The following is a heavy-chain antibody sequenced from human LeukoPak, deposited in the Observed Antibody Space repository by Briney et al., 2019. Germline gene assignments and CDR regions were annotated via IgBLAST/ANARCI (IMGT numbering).Heavy chain of an antibody. CDR3: AKRGNPTVGHHYLDV. J-gene: IGHJ6*03. CDR2: ITTSGGST. Sequence: GGSLRLSCAASGFTFSIYDMSWVRQAPGKGLEWVSSITTSGGSTFYADSVMGRFTISRDNSRNTPYLQMNSLSAEDTAVYYCAKRGNPTVGHHYLDVWGKGTTVSVSS. V-gene: IGHV3-23*01. D-gene: IGHD1-1*01. CDR1: GFTFSIYD.